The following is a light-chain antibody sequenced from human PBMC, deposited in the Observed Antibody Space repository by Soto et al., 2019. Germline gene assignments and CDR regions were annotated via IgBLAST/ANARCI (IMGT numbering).Light chain of an antibody. V-gene: IGKV3-20*01. J-gene: IGKJ5*01. CDR1: QSVTSSY. CDR3: QQSSSSPIT. Sequence: EIVLTQSPGTLSLSPGERATLSCRASQSVTSSYLAWYQQKPGQAPRLLMYAASSRATGIPDRFSGSGSGIDFTLTISRLEAEDFAVYYCQQSSSSPITFGHGTRLEIK. CDR2: AAS.